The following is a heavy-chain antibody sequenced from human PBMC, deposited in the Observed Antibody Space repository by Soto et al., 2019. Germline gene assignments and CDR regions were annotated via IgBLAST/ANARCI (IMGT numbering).Heavy chain of an antibody. CDR1: GFSFTNYW. V-gene: IGHV3-74*01. CDR3: ARDHEGPQAFDF. CDR2: ISPDGSDI. J-gene: IGHJ4*02. Sequence: EVQLVESGGGLVQPGGSRRLSCAVSGFSFTNYWMHWVRQVPGMGLVWISCISPDGSDIRHADSVKGRFTISRDNAKNTGYLQMNSLTAEDTSVYYCARDHEGPQAFDFWGRGTLLTVSS.